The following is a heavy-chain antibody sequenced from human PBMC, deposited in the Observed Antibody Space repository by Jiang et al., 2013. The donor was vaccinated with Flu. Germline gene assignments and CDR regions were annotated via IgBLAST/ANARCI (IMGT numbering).Heavy chain of an antibody. J-gene: IGHJ6*04. Sequence: GLVKPSQTLSLTCTVSGGSISSGGYYWSWIRQHPGKGLEWIGYIYYSGDTYYNPSLKSLVTISGDTSKNQFSLNMSPVTAADTAVYYCARGGYTGYGTSGYGMDVWGKGTTVTVSS. CDR2: IYYSGDT. CDR1: GGSISSGGYY. CDR3: ARGGYTGYGTSGYGMDV. V-gene: IGHV4-31*01. D-gene: IGHD5-12*01.